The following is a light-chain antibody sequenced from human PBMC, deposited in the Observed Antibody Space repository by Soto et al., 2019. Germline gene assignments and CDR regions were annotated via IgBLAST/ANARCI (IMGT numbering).Light chain of an antibody. CDR3: QQYGSSPRT. Sequence: EIVMTQSPATLSVSLGERATLSCRASQSVSTTLAWYQQKPGQAPRLLIYGASTRATGIPARFTGRGSGTEFTLTISSLQSEDSAVYFCQQYGSSPRTFGGGTKVEIK. CDR1: QSVSTT. V-gene: IGKV3-15*01. CDR2: GAS. J-gene: IGKJ4*01.